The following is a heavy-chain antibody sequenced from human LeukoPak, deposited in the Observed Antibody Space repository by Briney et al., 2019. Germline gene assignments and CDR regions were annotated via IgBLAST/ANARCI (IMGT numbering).Heavy chain of an antibody. J-gene: IGHJ4*02. D-gene: IGHD3-9*01. CDR1: GGSISSYY. Sequence: SETLSLTCTVSGGSISSYYWSWIRQPPGKGLEWIGYIYYSGSTNYNPSLKSRVTISVDTSKNQFSLKLSSVTAADTAVYYCARHFSFDYDILTGPFDYWGQGTLVTVSS. CDR2: IYYSGST. V-gene: IGHV4-59*08. CDR3: ARHFSFDYDILTGPFDY.